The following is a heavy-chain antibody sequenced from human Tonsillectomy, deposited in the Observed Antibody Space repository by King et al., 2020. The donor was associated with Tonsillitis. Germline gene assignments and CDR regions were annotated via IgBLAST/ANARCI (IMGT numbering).Heavy chain of an antibody. CDR2: INPNGGST. CDR3: ARAMIRGQGVFDY. V-gene: IGHV1-46*01. CDR1: GYTFTSHY. Sequence: VQLVESGAEVKKPGASVRVSCEASGYTFTSHYLHWVRQAPGQGLEWMGIINPNGGSTTYGKMIQDRLTVTRDTSTSTVYMELSSLRSEDTAVYYCARAMIRGQGVFDYWGQGTLVTVSS. D-gene: IGHD3-10*01. J-gene: IGHJ4*02.